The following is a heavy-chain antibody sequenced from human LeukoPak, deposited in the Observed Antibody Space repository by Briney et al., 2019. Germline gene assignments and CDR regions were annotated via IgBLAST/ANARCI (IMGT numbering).Heavy chain of an antibody. CDR3: ARDRVGATDAFDI. Sequence: GGSLRLSCVGSGFTFNNAWMNWVRQAPGKGLEWVANIKQDGSEKYYVDSVKGRFTISRDNAKNSLYLQMDSLRAEDTAVYYCARDRVGATDAFDIWGQGTMVTVSS. CDR1: GFTFNNAW. CDR2: IKQDGSEK. D-gene: IGHD1-26*01. J-gene: IGHJ3*02. V-gene: IGHV3-7*01.